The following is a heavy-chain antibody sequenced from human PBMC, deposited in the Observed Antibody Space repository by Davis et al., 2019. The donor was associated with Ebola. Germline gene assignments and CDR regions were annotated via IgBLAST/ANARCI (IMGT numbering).Heavy chain of an antibody. D-gene: IGHD3-3*01. CDR2: IYFSGST. V-gene: IGHV4-59*01. CDR1: ASPTSTYD. J-gene: IGHJ5*02. Sequence: SETLSLTCAVSASPTSTYDCSWIRHPPGTGLEWVGYIYFSGSTNYNPSLKSRVTRSVDTSKNQFSLKLSSVTAADTAVYYCARVDYDFWSGYNWFDPWGQGTLVTVSS. CDR3: ARVDYDFWSGYNWFDP.